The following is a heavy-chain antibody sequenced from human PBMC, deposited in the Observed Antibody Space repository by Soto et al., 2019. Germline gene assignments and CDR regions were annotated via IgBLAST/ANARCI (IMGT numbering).Heavy chain of an antibody. J-gene: IGHJ4*02. D-gene: IGHD3-16*01. V-gene: IGHV3-30*03. CDR1: GFAFTNYG. CDR2: ISNDGSKK. CDR3: ARDVAMPTGFGLGY. Sequence: QVQVVESGGNIVRPGTSLRLSCAASGFAFTNYGNHWVRQAPGKGLEWVAHISNDGSKKFYADSVKGRFTISRDNSENTVYLQMTSLRPDDTAVFYCARDVAMPTGFGLGYWGQGTLVTVSS.